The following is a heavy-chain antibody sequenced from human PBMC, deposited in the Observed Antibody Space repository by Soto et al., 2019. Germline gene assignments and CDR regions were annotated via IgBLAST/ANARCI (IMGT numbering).Heavy chain of an antibody. V-gene: IGHV3-7*01. CDR3: ERDWLSSSWPYYFDY. Sequence: SGGSLRLSCAASGFTFSSYWMSWVSQAPGKGLEWVANIKQDGSEKYYVDSVKGRFTISRDNAKNSLYLQMNSLRAEETAVYYCERDWLSSSWPYYFDYWGQGTLVTVSS. J-gene: IGHJ4*02. D-gene: IGHD6-13*01. CDR2: IKQDGSEK. CDR1: GFTFSSYW.